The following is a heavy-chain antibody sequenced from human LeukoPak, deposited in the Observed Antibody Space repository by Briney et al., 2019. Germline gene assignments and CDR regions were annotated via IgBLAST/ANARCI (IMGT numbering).Heavy chain of an antibody. D-gene: IGHD3-22*01. Sequence: ASVPVSCKVSGYTFTDYYMHWVQQAPGKRLEWMGLVDPEDGETKYAEKFQGRVTITADTSTDTAYMELSSLRSEDTAVYYCATDPTMIPEDYWGQGTLVTVSS. CDR1: GYTFTDYY. CDR3: ATDPTMIPEDY. J-gene: IGHJ4*02. CDR2: VDPEDGET. V-gene: IGHV1-69-2*01.